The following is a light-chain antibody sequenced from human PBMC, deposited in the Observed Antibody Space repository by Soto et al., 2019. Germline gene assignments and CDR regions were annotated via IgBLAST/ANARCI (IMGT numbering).Light chain of an antibody. CDR3: QSYDSSLSALYV. Sequence: QAVVTQPPSVSGAPGQRVTISCTGSSSNIGAGYDVHWYQQLPGTAPKHLIYGNSNRPTGVPDRFSGSKSGTSASLAITGLQAEDEADYNCQSYDSSLSALYVFGTGTKVTVL. V-gene: IGLV1-40*01. J-gene: IGLJ1*01. CDR2: GNS. CDR1: SSNIGAGYD.